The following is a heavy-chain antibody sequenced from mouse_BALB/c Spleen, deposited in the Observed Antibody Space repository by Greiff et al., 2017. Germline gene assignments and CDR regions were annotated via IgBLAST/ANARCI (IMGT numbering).Heavy chain of an antibody. CDR1: GFTFSSYA. J-gene: IGHJ3*01. Sequence: EVQGVESGGGLVKPGGSLKLSCAASGFTFSSYAMSWVRQTPEKRLEWVASISSGGSTYYPDSVKGRFTISRDNARNILYLQMSSLRSEDTAMYYCARSFITTDAYWGQGTLVTVSA. CDR2: ISSGGST. CDR3: ARSFITTDAY. V-gene: IGHV5-6-5*01. D-gene: IGHD1-1*01.